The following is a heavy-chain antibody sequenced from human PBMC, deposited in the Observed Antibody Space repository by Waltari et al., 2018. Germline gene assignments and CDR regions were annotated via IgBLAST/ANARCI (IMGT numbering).Heavy chain of an antibody. V-gene: IGHV5-51*01. CDR3: ARQYDYDSRGSVFDP. CDR1: GDRFTTYW. J-gene: IGHJ5*02. Sequence: EVQLVQSGAEVKKPAESLKISCKGSGDRFTTYWIGWVRQMPGKGLEWIGIIYPDDSDIRYSPSFQGQVTIPAAKSISTAYLQWSSLKASDTAIYYCARQYDYDSRGSVFDPWGQGTLVTVSS. CDR2: IYPDDSDI. D-gene: IGHD3-22*01.